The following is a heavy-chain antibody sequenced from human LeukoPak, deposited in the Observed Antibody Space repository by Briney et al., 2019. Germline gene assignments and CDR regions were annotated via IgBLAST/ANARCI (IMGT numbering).Heavy chain of an antibody. CDR1: GFTFSSYS. CDR3: ARGSEWSNGVSDY. J-gene: IGHJ4*02. CDR2: ISSSSSTI. D-gene: IGHD3-3*01. V-gene: IGHV3-48*01. Sequence: GGSLRLSCAASGFTFSSYSMNWVRQAPGKGLEWVSYISSSSSTIYYADSVKGRFTISRDNARNSLYLQMNSLRAEDTAVYYCARGSEWSNGVSDYWGQGTLVTVSS.